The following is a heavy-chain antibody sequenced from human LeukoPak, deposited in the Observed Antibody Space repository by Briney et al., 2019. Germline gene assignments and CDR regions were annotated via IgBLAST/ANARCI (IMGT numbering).Heavy chain of an antibody. V-gene: IGHV1-18*01. CDR1: GAFTSYG. J-gene: IGHJ6*03. Sequence: ASVKVSCKASGAFTSYGISWVRQAPGQGLEWMGWISAYNGNTNYAQRLQGRVTMTTDTSTSTAYMELRSLRSDDPAVYYCARVHYYYYYMDVWGKGTTVTISS. CDR3: ARVHYYYYYMDV. CDR2: ISAYNGNT.